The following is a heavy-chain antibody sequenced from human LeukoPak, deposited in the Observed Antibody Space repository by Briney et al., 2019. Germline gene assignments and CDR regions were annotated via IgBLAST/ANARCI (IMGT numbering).Heavy chain of an antibody. Sequence: SETLSLTCAVYGGSFSGYYWGWIRQPPGKGLEWIGEINHSGSTNYNPSLKSRVTISVDTSKNQFSLKLSSVTAADTAVYYCARGPIFYDYVWGSYRYNWFDPWGQGTLVTVSS. CDR2: INHSGST. D-gene: IGHD3-16*02. CDR3: ARGPIFYDYVWGSYRYNWFDP. CDR1: GGSFSGYY. V-gene: IGHV4-34*01. J-gene: IGHJ5*02.